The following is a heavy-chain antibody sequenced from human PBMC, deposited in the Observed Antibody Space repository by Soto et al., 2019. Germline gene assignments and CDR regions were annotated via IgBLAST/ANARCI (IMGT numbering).Heavy chain of an antibody. V-gene: IGHV4-4*02. D-gene: IGHD6-13*01. CDR2: IYHSGST. CDR1: GGSISSSNW. CDR3: ARIASAGTNFAY. Sequence: QVQLQESGPGLVKPSGTLSLTCAVSGGSISSSNWWSWVRQPPGKGLEWIGEIYHSGSTNYNPSLRSRVTLSVDKSKNQFPLKLSSVTAADTAVYSCARIASAGTNFAYWGQGTLVTVSS. J-gene: IGHJ4*02.